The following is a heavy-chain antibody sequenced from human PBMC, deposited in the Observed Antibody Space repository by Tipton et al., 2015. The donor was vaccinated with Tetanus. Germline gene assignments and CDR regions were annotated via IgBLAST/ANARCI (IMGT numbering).Heavy chain of an antibody. V-gene: IGHV4-4*07. J-gene: IGHJ2*01. CDR2: IHSTGSN. CDR3: ARRGPDWYVDL. Sequence: TLSLTCTVSGDSIADYYWSWVRQPAGKGLEWIGRIHSTGSNTYNPSLKSLVTMSVDTSKNQVSLRLTSVTAADTAVYYCARRGPDWYVDLWGRGTLVTVSS. CDR1: GDSIADYY.